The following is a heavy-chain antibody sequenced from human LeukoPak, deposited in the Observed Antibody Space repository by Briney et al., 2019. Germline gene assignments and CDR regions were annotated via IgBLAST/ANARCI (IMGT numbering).Heavy chain of an antibody. V-gene: IGHV3-53*01. CDR1: GFTVSSNY. D-gene: IGHD3-22*01. CDR3: ARGRGGSSGYYRSG. Sequence: PGGSLRLSCAASGFTVSSNYMSWVRQAPGKGLEWVSVIYSGGSTYYADSVKGRFTIPRDNSKNTLYLQMNSLRAEDTAVYYCARGRGGSSGYYRSGWGQGTLVTVSS. CDR2: IYSGGST. J-gene: IGHJ4*02.